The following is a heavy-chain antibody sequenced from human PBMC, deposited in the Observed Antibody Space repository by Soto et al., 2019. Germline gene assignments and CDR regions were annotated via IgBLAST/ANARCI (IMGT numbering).Heavy chain of an antibody. CDR2: ISYDGSNK. CDR1: GFTFSNYA. CDR3: ARVMHSSSPEIDYYYYYGMDV. J-gene: IGHJ6*02. Sequence: QSLPCPASGFTFSNYAMHWVGHAPGKGLEWLAVISYDGSNKYYADSVKGRFTISRDNSKNTLYLQMNSLRAEDTAVYYCARVMHSSSPEIDYYYYYGMDVWGPGTTVTV. V-gene: IGHV3-30-3*01. D-gene: IGHD6-6*01.